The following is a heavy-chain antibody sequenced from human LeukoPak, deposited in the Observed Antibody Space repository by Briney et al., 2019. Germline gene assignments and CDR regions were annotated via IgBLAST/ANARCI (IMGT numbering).Heavy chain of an antibody. CDR2: IRYDGSNK. CDR1: GFTFSSYG. CDR3: AKAPVTTCRGAFCYPFDY. J-gene: IGHJ4*02. Sequence: GGSLRLSCAASGFTFSSYGMHWVRQAPGKGLEWVAFIRYDGSNKYYADSVKGRFTISRDNSKNTLFLQMNRLRPEDAAVYYCAKAPVTTCRGAFCYPFDYWGLGTLVTVSS. D-gene: IGHD2-15*01. V-gene: IGHV3-30*02.